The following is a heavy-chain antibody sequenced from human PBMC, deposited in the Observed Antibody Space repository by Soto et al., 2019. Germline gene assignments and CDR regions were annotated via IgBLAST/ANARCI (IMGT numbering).Heavy chain of an antibody. D-gene: IGHD5-12*01. J-gene: IGHJ4*02. CDR3: TRPGYSNYDSDY. CDR2: IRSRSNGYAT. CDR1: GFTLIGSV. Sequence: GGSLRLSCAASGFTLIGSVIYWGLQASWKGLEWVGRIRSRSNGYATAYAASVRGRFTISRDDSKNTAYLQMDSLKTEDTAVYYCTRPGYSNYDSDYWGQGTLVTVS. V-gene: IGHV3-73*01.